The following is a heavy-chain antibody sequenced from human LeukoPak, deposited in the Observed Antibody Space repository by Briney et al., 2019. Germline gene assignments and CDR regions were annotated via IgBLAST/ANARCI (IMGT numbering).Heavy chain of an antibody. J-gene: IGHJ5*02. D-gene: IGHD2-15*01. CDR2: IDTSGST. CDR1: GGSISSYY. Sequence: KSSETLSLTCTVSGGSISSYYWSWIRQPAGKGLEWIGRIDTSGSTNYNPSLKSRVTMSVDTSKNQFSLKLSSVTAADTAVYYCARDLIVVVVAATREGWFDPWGQGTLVTVSS. V-gene: IGHV4-4*07. CDR3: ARDLIVVVVAATREGWFDP.